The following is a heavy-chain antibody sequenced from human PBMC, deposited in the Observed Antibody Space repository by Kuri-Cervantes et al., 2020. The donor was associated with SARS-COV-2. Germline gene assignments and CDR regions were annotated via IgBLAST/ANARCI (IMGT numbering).Heavy chain of an antibody. Sequence: SGPTLVKPTETLTLTCTVSGFSLSNARMGVSWIRQPPGKALEWLAHIFSNDEKSYSTSLKSRLTISKDTSKNQVVLTMTNVDPVDTATYYCARVQATTVIADFWGQGTLVTVSS. D-gene: IGHD4-11*01. CDR3: ARVQATTVIADF. CDR1: GFSLSNARMG. CDR2: IFSNDEK. J-gene: IGHJ4*02. V-gene: IGHV2-26*01.